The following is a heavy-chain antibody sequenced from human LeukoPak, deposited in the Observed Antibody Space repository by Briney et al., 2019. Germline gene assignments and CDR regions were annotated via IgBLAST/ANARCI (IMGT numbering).Heavy chain of an antibody. J-gene: IGHJ5*02. Sequence: GESLKISCKGSGYSFSSYWIAWVRQMPGKGLEWMGIIYPDDSDTRYSPSFQGQVTISADKSISTAYLQWSSLKASDTAIYYCEKREGITEITKWFDPGGKETLV. CDR1: GYSFSSYW. V-gene: IGHV5-51*01. CDR2: IYPDDSDT. D-gene: IGHD1-14*01. CDR3: EKREGITEITKWFDP.